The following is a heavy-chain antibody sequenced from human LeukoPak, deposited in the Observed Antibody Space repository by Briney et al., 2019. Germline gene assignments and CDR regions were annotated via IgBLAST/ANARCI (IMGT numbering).Heavy chain of an antibody. CDR2: IKSKTDGGTT. CDR3: TLPWGSGSYYDY. Sequence: GGSLRLSCAASGFTFSTAWLNWVSQAPGKGLEWVGHIKSKTDGGTTDYAAPVKGRFTISRDDSKNTLFLQMNSLKTEDTAVYYCTLPWGSGSYYDYWGQGTLVTVSS. CDR1: GFTFSTAW. J-gene: IGHJ4*02. D-gene: IGHD3-10*01. V-gene: IGHV3-15*01.